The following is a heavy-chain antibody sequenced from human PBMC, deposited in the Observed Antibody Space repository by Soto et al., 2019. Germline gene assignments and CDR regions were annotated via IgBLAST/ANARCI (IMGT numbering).Heavy chain of an antibody. D-gene: IGHD6-13*01. Sequence: QVQLVQSGSEVKMPGSSVKVSCKTSGGTFSRHAINWVRQAPGQGLEWMGGIIPLFGTTNYAQKFKGRVTISADDSSSTAYMELSSLTSEDAAVYYCARAAIHGSSWAFWFDPWGQGTLVTVSS. CDR3: ARAAIHGSSWAFWFDP. J-gene: IGHJ5*02. CDR1: GGTFSRHA. V-gene: IGHV1-69*01. CDR2: IIPLFGTT.